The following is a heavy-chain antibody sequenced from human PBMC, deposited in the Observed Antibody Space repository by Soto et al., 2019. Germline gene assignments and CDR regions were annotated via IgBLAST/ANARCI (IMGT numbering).Heavy chain of an antibody. CDR2: INPSDSNT. CDR1: GYSFGDYL. D-gene: IGHD4-4*01. CDR3: ARLGHDYSNSGMDV. V-gene: IGHV5-10-1*01. J-gene: IGHJ6*02. Sequence: PGESLKISCQGSGYSFGDYLITWVRQKPGKGLDYMGKINPSDSNTNYSPSFQGHVTISADKSISTAYLQWSSLETSDTAMYYCARLGHDYSNSGMDVWGQGTTVTVSS.